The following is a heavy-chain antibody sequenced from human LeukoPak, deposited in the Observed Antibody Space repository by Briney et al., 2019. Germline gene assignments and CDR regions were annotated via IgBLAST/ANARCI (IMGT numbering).Heavy chain of an antibody. D-gene: IGHD3-3*01. CDR3: AFQFGVATGLDY. V-gene: IGHV3-66*02. CDR1: GFIVSTKY. J-gene: IGHJ4*02. Sequence: GGSLRLSCAASGFIVSTKYMGWVRQSPGKGLEWVSVIYGGGNTYYAHSVKGRSTISRDNSKNTLYLQMNSLRPEDTAVFYCAFQFGVATGLDYWGQGSLVTVSS. CDR2: IYGGGNT.